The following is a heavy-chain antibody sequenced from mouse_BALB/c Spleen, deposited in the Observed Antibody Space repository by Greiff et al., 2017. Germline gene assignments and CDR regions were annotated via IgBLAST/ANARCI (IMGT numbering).Heavy chain of an antibody. D-gene: IGHD1-2*01. J-gene: IGHJ1*01. CDR3: ARDPITTATGYFDV. Sequence: VKLVESGPGLVAPSQSLSITCTVSGFSLTSYGVHWVRQPPGKGLEWLGVIWAGGSTNYNSALMSRLSISKDNSKSQVFLKMNSLQTDDTAMYYCARDPITTATGYFDVWGAGTTVTVSS. CDR2: IWAGGST. CDR1: GFSLTSYG. V-gene: IGHV2-9*02.